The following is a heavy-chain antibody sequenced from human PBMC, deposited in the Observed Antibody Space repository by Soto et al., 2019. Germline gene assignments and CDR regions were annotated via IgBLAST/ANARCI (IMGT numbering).Heavy chain of an antibody. CDR2: IIPILGIA. CDR1: GCTFSSYT. Sequence: SVKVSCKASGCTFSSYTISWVRQAPGQGLEWMGRIIPILGIANYAQKFQGRVTITADKSTSTAYMELSSLRSEDTAVYYCARLESYGDYVPYYYGMDVWGQGTTVTSP. J-gene: IGHJ6*02. V-gene: IGHV1-69*02. CDR3: ARLESYGDYVPYYYGMDV. D-gene: IGHD4-17*01.